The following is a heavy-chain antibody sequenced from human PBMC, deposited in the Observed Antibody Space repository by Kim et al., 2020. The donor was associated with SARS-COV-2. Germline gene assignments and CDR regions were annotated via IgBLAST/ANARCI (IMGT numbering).Heavy chain of an antibody. V-gene: IGHV3-7*03. CDR2: IKQDGSEK. J-gene: IGHJ6*02. Sequence: GGSLRLSCAASGFTFSSYWMSWVRQAPGKGLEWGANIKQDGSEKYYVDSVKGRFTISRDNAKNSLYMQMNSLRAEDTAVYFCERDGYCSDGSCYDYCYYGRDVWGQGTRVTVSS. D-gene: IGHD2-15*01. CDR3: ERDGYCSDGSCYDYCYYGRDV. CDR1: GFTFSSYW.